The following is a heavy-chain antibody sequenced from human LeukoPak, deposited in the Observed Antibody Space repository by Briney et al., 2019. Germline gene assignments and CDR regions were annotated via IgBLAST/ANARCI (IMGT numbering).Heavy chain of an antibody. CDR1: GFTFSLYA. J-gene: IGHJ4*02. V-gene: IGHV3-23*01. CDR2: ISGSGGST. D-gene: IGHD3-9*01. CDR3: AKGTTYYDVLTGYGYPYYFDY. Sequence: GGSLRLSCAASGFTFSLYAMSWVRQAPGKVLEWVSAISGSGGSTYYADSVKGRFTISRDNSKNTLHLQMNSLRAEDTAIYYCAKGTTYYDVLTGYGYPYYFDYWGQGTLVTVSS.